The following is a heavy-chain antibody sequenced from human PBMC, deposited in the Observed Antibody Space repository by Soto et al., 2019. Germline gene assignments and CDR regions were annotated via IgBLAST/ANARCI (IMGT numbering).Heavy chain of an antibody. CDR2: INPSSGSK. J-gene: IGHJ4*02. Sequence: QVQQVQSGPQVRKPGASVKISCKASGYSFSDSYMHWVRQAPGQGLEWMGLINPSSGSKISAEKFQGRFTMSRDTSTSTVNMELNSLTSEDTAVYYCASSGQWEYYLEHWGQGTLVTISS. D-gene: IGHD1-26*01. CDR3: ASSGQWEYYLEH. V-gene: IGHV1-46*01. CDR1: GYSFSDSY.